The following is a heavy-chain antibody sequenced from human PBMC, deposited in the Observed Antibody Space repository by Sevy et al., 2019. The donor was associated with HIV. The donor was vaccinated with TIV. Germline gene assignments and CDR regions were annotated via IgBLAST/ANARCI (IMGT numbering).Heavy chain of an antibody. J-gene: IGHJ4*02. D-gene: IGHD3-16*01. Sequence: ASVKVSWVASGFRFSDEPMNWVRQAPGKGLEWISNIRSDSSVMSYADTVRGRFTVSRDNARNSLSLQLNSLRDEDTALYYCVRDTQFGFDYWGQGTLVTVSS. CDR2: IRSDSSVM. CDR3: VRDTQFGFDY. CDR1: GFRFSDEP. V-gene: IGHV3-48*02.